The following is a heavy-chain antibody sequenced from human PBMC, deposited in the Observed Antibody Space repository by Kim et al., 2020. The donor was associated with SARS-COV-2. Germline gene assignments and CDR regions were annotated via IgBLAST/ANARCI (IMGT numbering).Heavy chain of an antibody. V-gene: IGHV3-30*18. CDR1: GFTFSSYG. D-gene: IGHD6-19*01. Sequence: GGSLRLSCAASGFTFSSYGMHWVRQAPGKGLEWVAAISYDGSNKYYADSVKGRFTISRDNSKNTLYLQMNSLRAEDTAVYYCAKEEGSGYSSGWTYYYYGRDVWGERTTVAVSS. CDR2: ISYDGSNK. J-gene: IGHJ6*04. CDR3: AKEEGSGYSSGWTYYYYGRDV.